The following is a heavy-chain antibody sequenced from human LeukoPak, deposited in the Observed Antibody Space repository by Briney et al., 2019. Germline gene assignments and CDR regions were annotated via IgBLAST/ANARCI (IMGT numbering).Heavy chain of an antibody. CDR2: IYYSGST. Sequence: KPSETLSLTCTVSGGSISSSSCYWGWIRQPPGKGLEWIGSIYYSGSTYYNPSLKSRVTISVDTSKNQFSLKLSSVTAADTAVYYCSEYSSSSAQFDYWGQGTLVTVSS. CDR1: GGSISSSSCY. V-gene: IGHV4-39*07. CDR3: SEYSSSSAQFDY. D-gene: IGHD6-6*01. J-gene: IGHJ4*02.